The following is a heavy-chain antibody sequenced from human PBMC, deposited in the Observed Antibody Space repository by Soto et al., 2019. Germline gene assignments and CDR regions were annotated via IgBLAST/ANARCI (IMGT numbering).Heavy chain of an antibody. D-gene: IGHD3-3*01. CDR3: ARWSYLDY. V-gene: IGHV3-23*01. J-gene: IGHJ4*02. CDR2: ISGSDGKT. Sequence: GGSLRLSCEASGFSFGSYALSWVRQAPGKGLEWVSTISGSDGKTFYADSVKGRFSISRDTSQSTLYLQMNSRRADDTAMYYCARWSYLDYWGQGTRVTVSS. CDR1: GFSFGSYA.